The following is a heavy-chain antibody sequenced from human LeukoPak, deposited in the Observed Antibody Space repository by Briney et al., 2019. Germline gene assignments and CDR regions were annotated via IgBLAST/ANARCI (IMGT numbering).Heavy chain of an antibody. CDR2: IKQDESEK. V-gene: IGHV3-7*01. D-gene: IGHD3-22*01. J-gene: IGHJ4*02. Sequence: GGSLRLSCAASGFTFSNYWMTWVRQAPGKGLEWVANIKQDESEKYYVDSVKGRFTISRDNAKNSLYLQMNSLRAEDTAVYYCARAGGYYDGSAYDYWGQGTLVTVSS. CDR1: GFTFSNYW. CDR3: ARAGGYYDGSAYDY.